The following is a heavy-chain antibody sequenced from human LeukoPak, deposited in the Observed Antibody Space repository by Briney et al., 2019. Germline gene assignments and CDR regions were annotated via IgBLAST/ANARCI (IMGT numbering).Heavy chain of an antibody. D-gene: IGHD1-26*01. Sequence: SETLSLTCTVSGGSVSSGSYYWSWIRQPPGMRLEWIVYIYYSDTTNYNPSLNSRVTISGDTSQNQFSLRLTSVTAADTAVYYCARGGSEWDRALWMWGQGTMVTVSS. J-gene: IGHJ3*01. CDR1: GGSVSSGSYY. CDR2: IYYSDTT. CDR3: ARGGSEWDRALWM. V-gene: IGHV4-61*01.